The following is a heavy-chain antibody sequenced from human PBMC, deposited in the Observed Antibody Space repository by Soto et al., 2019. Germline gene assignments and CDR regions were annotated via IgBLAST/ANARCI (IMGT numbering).Heavy chain of an antibody. J-gene: IGHJ5*02. CDR3: ARGRGELLRSSWFDP. D-gene: IGHD3-10*01. CDR1: GGSISSSSYY. Sequence: SETLSLTCTVSGGSISSSSYYWGWIRQPPGKGLEWIGSIYYSGSTYYNPSLKSRVTISVDTSKNQFSLKLSSVTAADTAVYYCARGRGELLRSSWFDPWGQGTLVTVSS. CDR2: IYYSGST. V-gene: IGHV4-39*07.